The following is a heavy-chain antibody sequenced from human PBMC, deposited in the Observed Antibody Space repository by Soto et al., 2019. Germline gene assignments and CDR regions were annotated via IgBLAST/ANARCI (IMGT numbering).Heavy chain of an antibody. CDR2: IWYDGSNK. D-gene: IGHD3-16*01. CDR1: GFTFSSYG. Sequence: GGSLRLSCAASGFTFSSYGMHWVRQAPGKGLEWVAVIWYDGSNKYYADSVKGRFTISRDNSKNTLYLQMNSLRAEDTAVYYCANSGGEGHYYYMDVWGKGTTVTVSS. CDR3: ANSGGEGHYYYMDV. J-gene: IGHJ6*03. V-gene: IGHV3-33*06.